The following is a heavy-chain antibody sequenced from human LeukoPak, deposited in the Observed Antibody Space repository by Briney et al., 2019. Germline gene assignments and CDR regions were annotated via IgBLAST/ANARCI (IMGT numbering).Heavy chain of an antibody. CDR2: INPNSGGT. D-gene: IGHD6-6*01. Sequence: ASVKVSCKASGYTFTGYYMHWARQAPGQGLEWMGWINPNSGGTNYAQKFQGRVTMTRDTSISTAYMELSRLRSDDTAVYYCASNLGPTYSSSSDWGQGTLVTVSS. J-gene: IGHJ4*02. CDR3: ASNLGPTYSSSSD. CDR1: GYTFTGYY. V-gene: IGHV1-2*02.